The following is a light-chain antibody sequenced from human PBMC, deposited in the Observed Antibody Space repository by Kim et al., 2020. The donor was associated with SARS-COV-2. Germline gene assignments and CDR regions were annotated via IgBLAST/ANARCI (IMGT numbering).Light chain of an antibody. V-gene: IGLV4-69*02. CDR1: SGHSNYA. Sequence: ASVNLTCTLSSGHSNYAIAWHQQQPEKGPRYLMRLNSDGSHSKGDGIPDRFSGSRSGAERYLTISSLQSEDEADYYCQTWGTGIVVFGGGTQLTVL. CDR2: LNSDGSH. CDR3: QTWGTGIVV. J-gene: IGLJ2*01.